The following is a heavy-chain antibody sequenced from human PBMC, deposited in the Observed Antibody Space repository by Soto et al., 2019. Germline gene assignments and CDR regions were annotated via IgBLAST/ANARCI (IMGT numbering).Heavy chain of an antibody. CDR3: ASAVAVPADFDY. D-gene: IGHD6-19*01. CDR1: GYTFTSYY. V-gene: IGHV1-3*01. J-gene: IGHJ4*02. CDR2: INAGNGNT. Sequence: ASVKVSCKASGYTFTSYYIHWGRQAPEQGLEWMGWINAGNGNTKYSQKFQGRVTITRDTSASTAYMELSSLRSEDTAVYYCASAVAVPADFDYWGQGTLVTVSS.